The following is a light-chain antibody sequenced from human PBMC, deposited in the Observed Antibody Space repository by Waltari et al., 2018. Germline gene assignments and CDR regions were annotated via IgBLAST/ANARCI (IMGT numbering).Light chain of an antibody. J-gene: IGKJ1*01. Sequence: PVTPGEPASISCRSSQSLLHVDGYNYLDWYLQKPGQSPQLLIYMGSNRAAGVPDRFSGSGSGTDFTLKISRVEAEDVGVYYCMQPLETPWTFGQGTKVEIK. CDR1: QSLLHVDGYNY. CDR2: MGS. CDR3: MQPLETPWT. V-gene: IGKV2-28*01.